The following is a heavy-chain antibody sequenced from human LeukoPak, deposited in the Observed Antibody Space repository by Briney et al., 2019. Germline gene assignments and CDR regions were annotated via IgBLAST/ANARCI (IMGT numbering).Heavy chain of an antibody. Sequence: GGSLRLSCAASGFTFSSYWMSWVRQAPGKGLEWVANIKQDGSEKYYVDSVKGRFTISRDNAESSQYLQMDSLRAKDTAMYYCVRDMDVWGQGTTVTVSS. J-gene: IGHJ6*02. V-gene: IGHV3-7*03. CDR1: GFTFSSYW. CDR3: VRDMDV. CDR2: IKQDGSEK.